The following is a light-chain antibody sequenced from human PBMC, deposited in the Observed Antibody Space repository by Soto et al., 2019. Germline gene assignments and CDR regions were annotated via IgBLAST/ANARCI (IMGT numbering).Light chain of an antibody. CDR3: QQRSHWPRNT. J-gene: IGKJ2*01. V-gene: IGKV3-11*01. CDR1: QSVSRH. CDR2: DIS. Sequence: EIVLTQSPATVSLSPGERATLSCRASQSVSRHLAWYQQKPGQAPRHLIYDISNRDTGIPARFSGSGSGSDFTLPISSLEPEDSAVYYCQQRSHWPRNTFGQGTKLEIK.